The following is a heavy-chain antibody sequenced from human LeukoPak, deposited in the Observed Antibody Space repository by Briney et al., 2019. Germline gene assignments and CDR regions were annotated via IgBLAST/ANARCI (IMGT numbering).Heavy chain of an antibody. CDR3: ARQGRAGTGFDY. D-gene: IGHD6-19*01. CDR2: INHSGST. CDR1: GGSFSGYY. J-gene: IGHJ4*02. V-gene: IGHV4-34*01. Sequence: SETLSLTCAVYGGSFSGYYWSWIRQPPGKGLEWIGEINHSGSTNYNPSLKSRVTISVDTSKNQFSLKLSSVTAADTAVYYCARQGRAGTGFDYWGQGTLVTVSS.